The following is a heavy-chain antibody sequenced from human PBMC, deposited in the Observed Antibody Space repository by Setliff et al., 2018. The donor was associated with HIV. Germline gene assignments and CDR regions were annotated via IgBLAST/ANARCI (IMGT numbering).Heavy chain of an antibody. Sequence: ASVKVSCKASGGTFRKYSISWVRQAPGQGLEWMGWIRVNDRHTKYVEKYQDRVTMTTDTSTGTVYMELRSLRSDDTAVYYCTRGNPAERYEFWGPGTLVTVSS. CDR3: TRGNPAERYEF. CDR2: IRVNDRHT. CDR1: GGTFRKYS. J-gene: IGHJ1*01. D-gene: IGHD5-12*01. V-gene: IGHV1-18*04.